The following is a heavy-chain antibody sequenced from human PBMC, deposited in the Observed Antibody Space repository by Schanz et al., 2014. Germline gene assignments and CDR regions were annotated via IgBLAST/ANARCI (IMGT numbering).Heavy chain of an antibody. V-gene: IGHV3-23*04. Sequence: EVQLVESGGGLVQPGESLRLSCAVSGFSFSSYSMSWVRQAPGKGLEWVSAISGSGGSTYYADSVKGRFTISRDNSKNTLYLQMNSLRAEDTAVYYCAKGSVVVVAATLPFDYWGQGTLVTVSS. CDR1: GFSFSSYS. J-gene: IGHJ4*02. CDR2: ISGSGGST. D-gene: IGHD2-15*01. CDR3: AKGSVVVVAATLPFDY.